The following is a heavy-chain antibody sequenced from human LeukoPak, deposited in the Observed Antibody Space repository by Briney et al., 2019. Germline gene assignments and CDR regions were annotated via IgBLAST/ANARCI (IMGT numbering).Heavy chain of an antibody. CDR1: GYTFTSYG. V-gene: IGHV1-69*13. J-gene: IGHJ4*02. CDR2: IMPIFATS. Sequence: GASVKVSCKASGYTFTSYGISWVRQAPGQGLEWMGGIMPIFATSNYEQKFQGRVTITADESSSTAYMELSSLRSEDTAVYYCAYSNGPTRPFDYWGQGTLVTVSS. D-gene: IGHD3-22*01. CDR3: AYSNGPTRPFDY.